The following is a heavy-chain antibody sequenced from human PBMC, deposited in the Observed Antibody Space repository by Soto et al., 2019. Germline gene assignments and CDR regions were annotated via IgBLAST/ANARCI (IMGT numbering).Heavy chain of an antibody. Sequence: ASVKVSCKSSGGTFSSYAISWVRQAPGQGLEWMGGMIAHNGNTNYAQKPQGRVTMTTDTSTSTAYMELRSRRSDDTAVYYCARLATGMIDYWGQGTLVTVSS. D-gene: IGHD2-21*02. J-gene: IGHJ4*02. CDR3: ARLATGMIDY. CDR1: GGTFSSYA. CDR2: MIAHNGNT. V-gene: IGHV1-18*01.